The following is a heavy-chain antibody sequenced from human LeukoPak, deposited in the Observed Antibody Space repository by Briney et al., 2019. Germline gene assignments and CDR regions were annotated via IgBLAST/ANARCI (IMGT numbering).Heavy chain of an antibody. V-gene: IGHV1-18*01. Sequence: ASVKVPCKASGYTFTSYGISRVRQAPGQGLQCMGWISAYNGNTNYAQKVQGRVTMTTDTSTSTAYMELRSLRSDDTAVYYCATAKYCSSTRCYDALDIWGQGTMVTVSS. CDR1: GYTFTSYG. D-gene: IGHD2-2*01. CDR3: ATAKYCSSTRCYDALDI. CDR2: ISAYNGNT. J-gene: IGHJ3*02.